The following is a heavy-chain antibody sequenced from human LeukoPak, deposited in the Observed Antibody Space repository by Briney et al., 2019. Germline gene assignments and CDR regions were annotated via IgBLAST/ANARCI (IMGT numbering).Heavy chain of an antibody. J-gene: IGHJ6*03. Sequence: PSETLPLTCAVYGGSFSGYYWSWIRQPPGKGLEWIGEINHSGSTNYSPSLKSRVTISVDTSKNQFSLKLSSVTAADTAVYYCARGLSPYYYYYMDVWGKGTTVTVSS. CDR2: INHSGST. V-gene: IGHV4-34*01. D-gene: IGHD3-16*02. CDR1: GGSFSGYY. CDR3: ARGLSPYYYYYMDV.